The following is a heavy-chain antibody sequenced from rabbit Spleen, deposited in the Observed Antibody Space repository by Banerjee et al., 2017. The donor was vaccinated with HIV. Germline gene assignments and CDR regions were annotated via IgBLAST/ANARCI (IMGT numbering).Heavy chain of an antibody. Sequence: QEQLVESGGDLVKPGASLTLTCTASGFSFSSGYMCWVRQAPGKGLEWIACTGASTTTYYASWAKGRFTISKASSTTVTLQMTSLTAADTATYFCGRVLGSSSSGYYANLWGPGTLVTVS. J-gene: IGHJ4*01. V-gene: IGHV1S45*01. CDR1: GFSFSSGY. D-gene: IGHD1-1*01. CDR3: GRVLGSSSSGYYANL. CDR2: TGASTTT.